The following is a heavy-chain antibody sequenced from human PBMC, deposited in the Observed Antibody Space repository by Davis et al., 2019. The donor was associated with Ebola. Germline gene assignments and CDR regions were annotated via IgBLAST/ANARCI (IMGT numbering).Heavy chain of an antibody. CDR1: GFTFSRYW. Sequence: GESLKISCAASGFTFSRYWMSWVRQAPGKGLEWVANIKQDGSEKYYVDSVKGRFTISRDNAKNSVYLQMNSLRAEDTAVYYCARDLPYYDFLSGYFHKQGENDYFDYWGQGTLVTVSS. CDR3: ARDLPYYDFLSGYFHKQGENDYFDY. CDR2: IKQDGSEK. J-gene: IGHJ4*02. V-gene: IGHV3-7*03. D-gene: IGHD3-9*01.